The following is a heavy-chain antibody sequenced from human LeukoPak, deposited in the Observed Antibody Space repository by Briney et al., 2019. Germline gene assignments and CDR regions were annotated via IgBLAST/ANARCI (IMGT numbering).Heavy chain of an antibody. CDR3: ARLLGITGTGY. Sequence: GGSLRLSCAASGFTFSSYGMHWVRQAPGKGLEWVANIKQDGSEKYYVDSVKGRFTISRDNAKNSLYLQMNSLRAEDTAVYYCARLLGITGTGYWGQGTLVTVSS. CDR2: IKQDGSEK. CDR1: GFTFSSYG. V-gene: IGHV3-7*01. D-gene: IGHD1-20*01. J-gene: IGHJ4*02.